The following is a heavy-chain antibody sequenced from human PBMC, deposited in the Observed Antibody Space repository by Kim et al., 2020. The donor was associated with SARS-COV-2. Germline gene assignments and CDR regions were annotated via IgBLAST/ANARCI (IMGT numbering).Heavy chain of an antibody. CDR1: GFTFSSYG. Sequence: GGSLRLSCAASGFTFSSYGMHWVRQAPGKGLEWVAVISYDGSNKYYADSVKGRFTISRDNSKNTLYLQMNSLRAEDTAVYYCAKFDSSSWFYYYYYGMDVWCQGTTVTVSS. CDR2: ISYDGSNK. J-gene: IGHJ6*02. D-gene: IGHD6-13*01. V-gene: IGHV3-30*18. CDR3: AKFDSSSWFYYYYYGMDV.